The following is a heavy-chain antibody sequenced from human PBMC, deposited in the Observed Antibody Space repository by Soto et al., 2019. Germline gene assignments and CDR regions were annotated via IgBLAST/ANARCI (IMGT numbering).Heavy chain of an antibody. CDR1: GFTFSSYG. J-gene: IGHJ4*02. CDR3: AKDSSGYDLSNFDY. V-gene: IGHV3-30*18. Sequence: GGSLRLSCAASGFTFSSYGMHWVRQAPGKGLEWVAVISYDGSNKYYADSVKGRFTISRDNSKNTLYLQMNSLRAEDTAVYYCAKDSSGYDLSNFDYWGQGSLVTVSS. CDR2: ISYDGSNK. D-gene: IGHD5-12*01.